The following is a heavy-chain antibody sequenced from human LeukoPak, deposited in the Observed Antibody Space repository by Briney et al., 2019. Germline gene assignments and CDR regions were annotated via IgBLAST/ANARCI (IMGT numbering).Heavy chain of an antibody. Sequence: SETLSLTCTVSGGSISSYYWSWLRQPAGKGLEWIGRIYTSGSTNYNTSLKSRVTMSVDTSKNQFSLKLSSVTAADTAVYYCARTGSTRGAFDIWGQGTMVTVSS. CDR1: GGSISSYY. CDR3: ARTGSTRGAFDI. D-gene: IGHD2-8*02. CDR2: IYTSGST. V-gene: IGHV4-4*07. J-gene: IGHJ3*02.